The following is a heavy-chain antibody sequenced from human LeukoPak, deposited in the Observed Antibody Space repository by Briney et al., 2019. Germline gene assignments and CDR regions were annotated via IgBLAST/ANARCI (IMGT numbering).Heavy chain of an antibody. J-gene: IGHJ4*02. D-gene: IGHD6-19*01. CDR2: IHYDGSNK. CDR1: GFTFSSFA. CDR3: ERADSSGWYYFDY. Sequence: ARSLRLSCAASGFTFSSFAVHWVRQAPGKGLEWVAVIHYDGSNKYYADSVKGRFTISRDNSKNTLYLQMNSLRAEDTAVYYCERADSSGWYYFDYWGQGTMVSVCS. V-gene: IGHV3-30*04.